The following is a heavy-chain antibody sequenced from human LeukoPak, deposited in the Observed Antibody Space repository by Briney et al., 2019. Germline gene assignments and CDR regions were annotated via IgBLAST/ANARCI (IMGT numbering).Heavy chain of an antibody. Sequence: PGGSLRLSCAASGFTFSSYSMNWVRQAPGKGLEWVSYISSSSSTIYYADSVKGRFTISRDNAKNSLYLQMNSLRAEDTAVYYCAREPHVPYYYDSSGYYPSDFDYWGQGTLVTVSS. D-gene: IGHD3-22*01. CDR1: GFTFSSYS. CDR2: ISSSSSTI. CDR3: AREPHVPYYYDSSGYYPSDFDY. V-gene: IGHV3-48*04. J-gene: IGHJ4*02.